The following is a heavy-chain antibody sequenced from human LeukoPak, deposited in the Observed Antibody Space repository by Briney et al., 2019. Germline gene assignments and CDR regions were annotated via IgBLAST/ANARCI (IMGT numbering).Heavy chain of an antibody. J-gene: IGHJ4*02. CDR3: AKALALRYFDWAPLDY. CDR2: IYWNSDKI. V-gene: IGHV3-9*01. D-gene: IGHD3-9*01. Sequence: HPGRSLRLSCAASGFTFDNYAMHWVRQGPGKGLEWVSGIYWNSDKIDYADSVKGRFTISRDNAKNSLYLQMNSLRADDTALYYCAKALALRYFDWAPLDYWGQGTLVTVSS. CDR1: GFTFDNYA.